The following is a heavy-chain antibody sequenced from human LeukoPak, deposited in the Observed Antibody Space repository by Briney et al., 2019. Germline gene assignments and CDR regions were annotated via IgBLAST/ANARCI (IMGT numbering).Heavy chain of an antibody. J-gene: IGHJ6*02. D-gene: IGHD3-3*01. Sequence: ASVKVSCKASGYXXXSYDIKWVRQAAGXXXXXXXXXNPNXGXXXXXQKFQGRVTMTRNTSISTAYMELSSLRSEDTAVYYCARGHYPPLYYDFWSGYLNNNYYGMDVWGQGTTVTVSS. V-gene: IGHV1-8*01. CDR2: XNPNXGXX. CDR1: GYXXXSYD. CDR3: ARGHYPPLYYDFWSGYLNNNYYGMDV.